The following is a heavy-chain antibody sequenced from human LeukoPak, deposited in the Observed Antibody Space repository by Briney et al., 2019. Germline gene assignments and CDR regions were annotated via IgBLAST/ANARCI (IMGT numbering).Heavy chain of an antibody. J-gene: IGHJ4*02. CDR3: ARQIRGYSGYFDY. D-gene: IGHD5-18*01. CDR2: ITSSSSYT. Sequence: GGSLRLSCAASGFTFSDYYMSWIRQPPGQGLEWVSYITSSSSYTNYADSVKGRFTISRDNAKNTFYLQMNSLRAEDTAMYYCARQIRGYSGYFDYWGQGFLVTVSS. CDR1: GFTFSDYY. V-gene: IGHV3-11*03.